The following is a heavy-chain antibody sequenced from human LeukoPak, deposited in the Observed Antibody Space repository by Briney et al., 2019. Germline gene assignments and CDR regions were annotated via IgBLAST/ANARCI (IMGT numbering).Heavy chain of an antibody. V-gene: IGHV1-2*02. CDR1: GYTFTGYY. D-gene: IGHD3-10*01. Sequence: ASVKVSCKASGYTFTGYYMHWVRQAPGQGLEWMGWINPNSGGTSYAQKFQGRVTMTRDTSISTAYMELSRLRSDDTAVYYCARVWFGELLGYWGQGTLVTVSS. CDR3: ARVWFGELLGY. J-gene: IGHJ4*02. CDR2: INPNSGGT.